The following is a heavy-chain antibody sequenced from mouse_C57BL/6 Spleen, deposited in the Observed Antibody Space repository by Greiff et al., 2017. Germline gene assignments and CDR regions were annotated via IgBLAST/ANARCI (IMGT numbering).Heavy chain of an antibody. CDR3: TSVYYYGSSYSDY. D-gene: IGHD1-1*01. Sequence: VQLKQSGAELVRPGASVKLSCTASGFNIKDYYMHWVKQRPEQGLEWIGRIDPEDGDTEYAPKFQGKATMTADTYSNTAYLQLSSLTSEDTAVYYYTSVYYYGSSYSDYRGQGTTLTVSS. CDR1: GFNIKDYY. J-gene: IGHJ2*01. V-gene: IGHV14-1*01. CDR2: IDPEDGDT.